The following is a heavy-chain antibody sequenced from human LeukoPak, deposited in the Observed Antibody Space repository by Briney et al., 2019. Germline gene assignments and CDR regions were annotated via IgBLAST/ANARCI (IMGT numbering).Heavy chain of an antibody. D-gene: IGHD2-15*01. J-gene: IGHJ4*02. CDR3: ARSIVEVVAASPVDY. Sequence: GGSLRLSCAASEFISSNYAMHWVRQAPGKGLEWVAVMPYDGSNKYYADSVKGRFTISRDNSKNTLYLQINSLRADDTAVYYCARSIVEVVAASPVDYWGQGTLVTVSS. CDR2: MPYDGSNK. V-gene: IGHV3-30-3*01. CDR1: EFISSNYA.